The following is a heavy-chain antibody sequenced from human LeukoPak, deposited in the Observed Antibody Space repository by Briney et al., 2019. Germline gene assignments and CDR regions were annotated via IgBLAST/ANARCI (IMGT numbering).Heavy chain of an antibody. D-gene: IGHD3-22*01. Sequence: ASVKVSCKASGYAFTTYAMNWVRLAPGQGLELVGWINTNTGNPTYAQDFTGRFVFSLDTSVSTAYLRISSLKAEDTAVYYCARGWLSFDYWGQETLVTVSS. CDR3: ARGWLSFDY. CDR2: INTNTGNP. CDR1: GYAFTTYA. J-gene: IGHJ4*02. V-gene: IGHV7-4-1*02.